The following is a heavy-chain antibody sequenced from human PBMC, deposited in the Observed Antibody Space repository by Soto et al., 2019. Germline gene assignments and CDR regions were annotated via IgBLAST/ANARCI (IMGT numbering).Heavy chain of an antibody. V-gene: IGHV3-64D*08. Sequence: HPGGSLRLSCSASGFTFSSYAMHWVRQAPGKGLEYVSAISSNGGSTYYADSVKGRFTISRDNSKNTLYLQMSSLRAEDTAVYYCVSQSTRADIAAQNKYYFDYWGHGTLVTVSS. J-gene: IGHJ4*01. D-gene: IGHD6-13*01. CDR1: GFTFSSYA. CDR2: ISSNGGST. CDR3: VSQSTRADIAAQNKYYFDY.